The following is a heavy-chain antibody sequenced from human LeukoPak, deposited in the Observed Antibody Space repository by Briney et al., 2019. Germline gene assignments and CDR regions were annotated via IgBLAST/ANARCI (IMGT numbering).Heavy chain of an antibody. J-gene: IGHJ6*03. CDR2: ISWGGGST. D-gene: IGHD3-16*01. V-gene: IGHV3-43D*03. CDR3: AKDKSPVGNYYMDV. Sequence: GGSLRLSCAASGLTFDDYAMHWVRQAPGKGLEWVSLISWGGGSTYYADSVKGRFTISRDNSKNSLYLQMNSLRAEDTALYYCAKDKSPVGNYYMDVWGKGTTVTVSS. CDR1: GLTFDDYA.